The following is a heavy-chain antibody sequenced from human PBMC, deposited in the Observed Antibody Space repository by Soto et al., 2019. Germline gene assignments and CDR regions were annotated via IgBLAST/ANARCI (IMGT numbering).Heavy chain of an antibody. V-gene: IGHV1-18*01. Sequence: QVQLVQSGAEVKKPGASVKVSCKASGYTFTSYGISWVRQAPGQGLEWMGWISAYNGNTNYAQKLQGRVTMTTDTSTSTAYMELRSLRSDDTAVYYCARDHTNGFWSGYTDAFDIWGQGTMVTVSS. D-gene: IGHD3-3*01. CDR2: ISAYNGNT. CDR3: ARDHTNGFWSGYTDAFDI. CDR1: GYTFTSYG. J-gene: IGHJ3*02.